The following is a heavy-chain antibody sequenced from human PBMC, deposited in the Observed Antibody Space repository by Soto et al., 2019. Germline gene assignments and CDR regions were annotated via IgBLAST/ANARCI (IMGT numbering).Heavy chain of an antibody. CDR1: GGTFSSYA. CDR2: IIPIFGTA. D-gene: IGHD6-19*01. CDR3: ARVWTSGSFRGWFDP. J-gene: IGHJ5*02. Sequence: SVKVSCKASGGTFSSYAISWVRQAPGQGLEWMGGIIPIFGTANYAQKFQGRVTITADESTSTAYMELSSLRSEDTAVYYCARVWTSGSFRGWFDPWGQGTLVTVSS. V-gene: IGHV1-69*13.